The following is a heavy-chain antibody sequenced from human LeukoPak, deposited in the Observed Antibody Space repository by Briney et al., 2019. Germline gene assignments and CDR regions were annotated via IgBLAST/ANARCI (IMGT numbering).Heavy chain of an antibody. CDR2: ISYDGSSK. Sequence: GGSLRLSCAASGFTFSTYAMHWVRQAPGKGLEWVPVISYDGSSKYYADSVKGRFTISRDNSKNTLYLQMNSLRAEDTAVYYCARARSSYGYGDAFDIWGQGTMVTVSS. D-gene: IGHD5-18*01. CDR1: GFTFSTYA. V-gene: IGHV3-30*04. CDR3: ARARSSYGYGDAFDI. J-gene: IGHJ3*02.